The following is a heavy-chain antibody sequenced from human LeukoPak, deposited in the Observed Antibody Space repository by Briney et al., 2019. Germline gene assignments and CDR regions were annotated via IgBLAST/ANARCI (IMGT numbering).Heavy chain of an antibody. CDR1: GGSISSGSYY. D-gene: IGHD2-2*01. Sequence: TPSETLSLTCTVSGGSISSGSYYWTWIRQPAGKGLEWIGRIYTSGSTTYNPSLKSRVTISVDTSKNQFSLKVSSVTAADTAVYYCARVSSQKTFDSWGQGTLVLVSS. V-gene: IGHV4-61*02. CDR3: ARVSSQKTFDS. CDR2: IYTSGST. J-gene: IGHJ4*02.